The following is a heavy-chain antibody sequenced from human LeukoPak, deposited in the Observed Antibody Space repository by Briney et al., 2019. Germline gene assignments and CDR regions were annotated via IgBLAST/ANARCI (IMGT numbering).Heavy chain of an antibody. V-gene: IGHV3-30*18. J-gene: IGHJ4*02. CDR3: AKDIRRYCSSTSCYGVVDY. Sequence: GGSLRLSCAASGFTFSSYGMHWVRQAPGKGLEWVAVISYDGSNKYYTDSVKGRFTISRDNSKNTLYLQMNSLRAEDTAVYYCAKDIRRYCSSTSCYGVVDYWGQGTLVTASS. CDR1: GFTFSSYG. D-gene: IGHD2-2*01. CDR2: ISYDGSNK.